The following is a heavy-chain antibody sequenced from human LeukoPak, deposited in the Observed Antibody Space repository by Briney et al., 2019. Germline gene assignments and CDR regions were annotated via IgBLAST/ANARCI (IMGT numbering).Heavy chain of an antibody. V-gene: IGHV4-34*01. CDR1: GGSFSGYY. Sequence: SETLSLTCAVYGGSFSGYYWSWIRQSPGKGLEWTGEINHSGSTNYNPSLKSRVTISVDTAKNQFSLKLSSVTAADTAVYYCARWRFYDSSGYYWGYFDYWGQGALVTVSS. CDR3: ARWRFYDSSGYYWGYFDY. D-gene: IGHD3-22*01. J-gene: IGHJ4*02. CDR2: INHSGST.